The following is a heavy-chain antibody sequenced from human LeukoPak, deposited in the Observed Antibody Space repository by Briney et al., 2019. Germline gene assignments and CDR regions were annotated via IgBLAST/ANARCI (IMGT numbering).Heavy chain of an antibody. CDR3: ARGLLWFGESLTYFDY. CDR2: ISYDGSNK. Sequence: GGSLRLSCAASGFTFSSYAMHWVRQAPSKGLEWVAVISYDGSNKYYADSVKGRFTISRDNSKNTLYLQMNSLGAEDTAVYYCARGLLWFGESLTYFDYWGQGTLVTVSS. CDR1: GFTFSSYA. V-gene: IGHV3-30*04. D-gene: IGHD3-10*01. J-gene: IGHJ4*02.